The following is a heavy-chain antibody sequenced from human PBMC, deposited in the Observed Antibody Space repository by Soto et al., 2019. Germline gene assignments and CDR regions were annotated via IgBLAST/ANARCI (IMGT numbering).Heavy chain of an antibody. CDR3: AKDVVTTVVTQTGRDL. J-gene: IGHJ2*01. CDR2: ISYAGSNK. CDR1: GFTFSSYG. Sequence: QVQLVESGGGVVQPGRSLRLSCAASGFTFSSYGMHGVRQAPGKGLEWVAVISYAGSNKYYADSVKGRFTISIDNSKNTLYLQMNSLRDEDTAVYYCAKDVVTTVVTQTGRDLWGRGTLVTVSS. V-gene: IGHV3-30*18. D-gene: IGHD4-17*01.